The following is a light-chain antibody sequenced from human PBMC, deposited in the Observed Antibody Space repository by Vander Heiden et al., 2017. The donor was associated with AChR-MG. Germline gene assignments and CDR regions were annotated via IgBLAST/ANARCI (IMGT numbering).Light chain of an antibody. CDR3: QQTYNTPWT. CDR2: GAS. V-gene: IGKV1-39*01. CDR1: QGITTY. J-gene: IGKJ1*01. Sequence: DIQMAQSPSSLSASVGDRVTITCRASQGITTYLNWYQQKPGEAPKLLISGASSLQSGVPSRFSGSGSGTDFSLTIRSLQPEDVATYYCQQTYNTPWTFGQGTKV.